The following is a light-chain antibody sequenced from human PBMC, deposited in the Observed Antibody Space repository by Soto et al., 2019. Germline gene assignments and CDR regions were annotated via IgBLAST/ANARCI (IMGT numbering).Light chain of an antibody. CDR3: QQYYTTPFT. Sequence: DIVMTQSPDSLAVSVGERATINCKYSQSVLYSSNNKNYLAWYQQKPGQPPKLLIYWASTRESGVPDRFSGSGSGTDFTLTISSLQAEDVAVYYCQQYYTTPFTFGGGTKVDI. CDR2: WAS. V-gene: IGKV4-1*01. CDR1: QSVLYSSNNKNY. J-gene: IGKJ4*01.